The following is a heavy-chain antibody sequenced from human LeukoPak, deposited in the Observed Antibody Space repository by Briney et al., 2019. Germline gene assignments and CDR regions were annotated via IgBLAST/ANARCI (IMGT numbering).Heavy chain of an antibody. CDR2: IYHSGST. J-gene: IGHJ4*02. CDR3: ASLRTYGSGSYPYDY. V-gene: IGHV4-38-2*02. D-gene: IGHD3-10*01. Sequence: SETLSLTCTVSGYSISSGYYWGWSRPPPGKGLEGIGSIYHSGSTYYNPSLKSRVTISVDTSKNQFSLKLSSVTAADTAVYYCASLRTYGSGSYPYDYWGQGTLVTVSS. CDR1: GYSISSGYY.